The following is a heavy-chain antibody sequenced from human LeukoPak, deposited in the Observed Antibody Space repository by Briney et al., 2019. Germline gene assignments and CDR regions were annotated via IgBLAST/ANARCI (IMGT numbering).Heavy chain of an antibody. Sequence: SETLSLTCTVSGGSISTYYWSWIRQPPGKGLEWIGFIYYSGSTNYNPSLKSRITMSVDTSKNQFSLKLNSVTAADTAVYYCARDRVTDYYDSSGYYYNWFDLWGQGTLVTVSS. CDR1: GGSISTYY. V-gene: IGHV4-59*01. CDR3: ARDRVTDYYDSSGYYYNWFDL. J-gene: IGHJ5*02. D-gene: IGHD3-22*01. CDR2: IYYSGST.